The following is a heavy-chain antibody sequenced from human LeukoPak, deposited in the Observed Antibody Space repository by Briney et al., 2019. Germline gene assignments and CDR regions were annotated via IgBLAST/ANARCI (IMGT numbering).Heavy chain of an antibody. CDR3: ARAGSGSGWYFDY. CDR1: GYTFIGYY. V-gene: IGHV1-18*04. CDR2: ISPYNGNT. J-gene: IGHJ4*02. D-gene: IGHD6-19*01. Sequence: ASVKVSCKASGYTFIGYYMHWVRQAPGQGLEWMGWISPYNGNTRYAQKFQGRVAMTTDTSTTTAYMELRGLRFNDTAVYYCARAGSGSGWYFDYWGQGTLVTVSS.